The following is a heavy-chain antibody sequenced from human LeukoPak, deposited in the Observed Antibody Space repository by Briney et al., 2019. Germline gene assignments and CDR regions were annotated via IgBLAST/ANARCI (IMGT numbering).Heavy chain of an antibody. J-gene: IGHJ4*02. Sequence: GGSLRLSCAASGFTFSSYSMNWVRQAPGKGLEWVSSTSSSSSYIYYADSVKGRFTISRDNAKNSLYLQMNSLRAEDTAVYYCARTSIAGYSSGWYHDYWGQGTLVTVSS. V-gene: IGHV3-21*01. D-gene: IGHD6-19*01. CDR3: ARTSIAGYSSGWYHDY. CDR1: GFTFSSYS. CDR2: TSSSSSYI.